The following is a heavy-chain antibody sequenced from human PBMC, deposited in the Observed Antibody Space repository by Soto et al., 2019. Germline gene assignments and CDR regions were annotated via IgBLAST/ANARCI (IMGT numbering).Heavy chain of an antibody. V-gene: IGHV4-59*01. Sequence: QVQLQESGPGLVKPSETLSLTCTVSGGSISSYYWSWIRQSPGKGLEWIGYISYSGSTKYNPSLRRRVTISVDTSKNQFAPTLSSVTAADTAVYYCARGRGATAMASYYWGQGTLVTVSS. CDR3: ARGRGATAMASYY. J-gene: IGHJ4*02. D-gene: IGHD5-18*01. CDR2: ISYSGST. CDR1: GGSISSYY.